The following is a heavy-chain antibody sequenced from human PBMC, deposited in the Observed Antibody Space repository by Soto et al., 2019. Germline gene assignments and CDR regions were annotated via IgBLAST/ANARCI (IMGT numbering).Heavy chain of an antibody. CDR2: INHRGST. CDR3: ARVDDY. Sequence: ASETLSLTCAVYGGSFSGYYWSWIRQPPGKGLEWIGEINHRGSTKYNPSLKSRVAISADTSKNQFSLNLRSVTAADTAVYYCARVDDYWSQGTLVTVS. CDR1: GGSFSGYY. J-gene: IGHJ4*02. V-gene: IGHV4-34*01.